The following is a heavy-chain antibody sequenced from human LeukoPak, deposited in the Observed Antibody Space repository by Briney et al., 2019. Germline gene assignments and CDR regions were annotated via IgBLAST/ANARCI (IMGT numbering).Heavy chain of an antibody. D-gene: IGHD1-26*01. CDR3: ARTHSGSYSHWANYFDY. J-gene: IGHJ4*02. CDR2: ISSSSGYI. CDR1: GFTFSSYS. V-gene: IGHV3-21*01. Sequence: PGGSLRLSCAASGFTFSSYSMNWVRQAPGKGLEWVSSISSSSGYIYYADSVRGRFTISRDNAKNSLYLQMNSLRAEDTAVYYCARTHSGSYSHWANYFDYWGLGTLVTVSS.